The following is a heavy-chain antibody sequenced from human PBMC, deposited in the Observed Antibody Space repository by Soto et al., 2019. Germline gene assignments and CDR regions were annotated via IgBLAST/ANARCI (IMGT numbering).Heavy chain of an antibody. V-gene: IGHV1-18*01. CDR1: GYTFTSCG. J-gene: IGHJ5*02. CDR2: ISAYNGNT. Sequence: ASVKVSCKXSGYTFTSCGISWVRQAPGQGLEWMGWISAYNGNTNYAQKLQGRVTMTTDTSTSTAYMELRSLRSDDTAVYYCARDAIVYYYDSSGYYTNWFDPWGQGTLVTVSS. CDR3: ARDAIVYYYDSSGYYTNWFDP. D-gene: IGHD3-22*01.